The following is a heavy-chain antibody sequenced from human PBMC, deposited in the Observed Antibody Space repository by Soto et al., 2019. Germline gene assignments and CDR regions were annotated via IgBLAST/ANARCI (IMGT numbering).Heavy chain of an antibody. V-gene: IGHV4-39*01. CDR3: AIRVYDFWSGYYPLGPYYYYGMDV. J-gene: IGHJ6*02. CDR2: IYYSGST. CDR1: GGSISSSSYY. D-gene: IGHD3-3*01. Sequence: PSETLSLTCTVSGGSISSSSYYWGWIRQPPGKGLEWIGSIYYSGSTYYNPSLKSRVTISVDTSKSQFSLKLSSVTAADTAVYYCAIRVYDFWSGYYPLGPYYYYGMDVWGQGTTVTVSS.